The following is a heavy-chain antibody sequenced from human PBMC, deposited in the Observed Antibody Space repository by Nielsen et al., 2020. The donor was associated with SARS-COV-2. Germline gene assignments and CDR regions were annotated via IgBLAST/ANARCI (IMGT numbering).Heavy chain of an antibody. Sequence: GESLKISCAASGFTVSSNYMSWVRQAPGKGLEWVSVIYSGGSTYYADSVKGRFTISRDNSKNTLYLQMNSLRAEGTAVYYCAREGSGGSGDYYGMDVWGQGTTVTVSS. D-gene: IGHD6-25*01. CDR1: GFTVSSNY. CDR2: IYSGGST. V-gene: IGHV3-66*02. CDR3: AREGSGGSGDYYGMDV. J-gene: IGHJ6*02.